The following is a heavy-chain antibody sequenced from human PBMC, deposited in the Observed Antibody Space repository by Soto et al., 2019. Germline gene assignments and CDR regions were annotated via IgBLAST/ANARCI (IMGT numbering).Heavy chain of an antibody. CDR3: ARDKDREQLGGTYYYALDV. V-gene: IGHV1-69*12. Sequence: QVHLVQSGAEVKKPGSSVKVSCKASGDTYSSFAISWVRQAPGQGLEWMGGIIPIFRTPKYGQKFQGRVTITADEPTSTAYMELSSLRSEDTAVYYCARDKDREQLGGTYYYALDVWRQGTTVIVSS. J-gene: IGHJ6*02. CDR1: GDTYSSFA. CDR2: IIPIFRTP. D-gene: IGHD1-1*01.